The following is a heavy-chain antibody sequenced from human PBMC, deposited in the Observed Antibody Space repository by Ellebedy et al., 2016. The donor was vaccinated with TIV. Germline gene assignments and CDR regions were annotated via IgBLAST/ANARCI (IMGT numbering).Heavy chain of an antibody. CDR2: IIPIFGTI. Sequence: AASVKVSCKASGGTFSSYGISWVRQAPGQGLEWMGGIIPIFGTINYAQKFQGRVMFTADESTSTAYMELSGLKSEDTAVYYCARKMTTVSSNWFDPWGQGTLVTVSS. D-gene: IGHD4-11*01. V-gene: IGHV1-69*13. CDR1: GGTFSSYG. J-gene: IGHJ5*02. CDR3: ARKMTTVSSNWFDP.